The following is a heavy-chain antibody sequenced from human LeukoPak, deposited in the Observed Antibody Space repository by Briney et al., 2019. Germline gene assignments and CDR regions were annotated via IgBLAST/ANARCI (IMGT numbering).Heavy chain of an antibody. Sequence: PGGSLRLSCAASGFTFSSYAMSWVRQAPGKGLEWVSAISGSGGSTYYADSVKGRFTISRDNPKNTLYLQMNSLRAEDTAVYYCAKDKTTVTTFILDYWGQGTLVTVSS. CDR1: GFTFSSYA. V-gene: IGHV3-23*01. J-gene: IGHJ4*02. CDR2: ISGSGGST. CDR3: AKDKTTVTTFILDY. D-gene: IGHD4-17*01.